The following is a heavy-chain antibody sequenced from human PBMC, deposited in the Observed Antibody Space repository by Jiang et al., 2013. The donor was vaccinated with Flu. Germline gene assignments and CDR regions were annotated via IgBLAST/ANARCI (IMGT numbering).Heavy chain of an antibody. J-gene: IGHJ4*02. Sequence: LLKPSETLSLTCAVYGGVLQCLLLELDPQPPGKGLEWIGEINYSGNTKYNPSLKSRVTISVDRSKKQPSLKVSSVTAADTAVYYCARDLRGKDDYWGQGTLVTVSS. CDR2: INYSGNT. CDR3: ARDLRGKDDY. D-gene: IGHD3-10*01. V-gene: IGHV4-34*01. CDR1: GGVLQCLL.